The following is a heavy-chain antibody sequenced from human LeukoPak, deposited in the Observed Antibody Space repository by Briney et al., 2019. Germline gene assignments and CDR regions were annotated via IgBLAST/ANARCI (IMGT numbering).Heavy chain of an antibody. CDR2: IGSSGITI. CDR1: GFTFSSYA. J-gene: IGHJ6*02. CDR3: ARKRGGMDV. Sequence: GGSLRLSCAASGFTFSSYAMSWVRQAPGKGLEWVSYIGSSGITIYYADSVKGRFTISRDNTKNSLYLQINSLRAEDTAAYYCARKRGGMDVWGQGTTVTVSS. V-gene: IGHV3-48*03. D-gene: IGHD5-24*01.